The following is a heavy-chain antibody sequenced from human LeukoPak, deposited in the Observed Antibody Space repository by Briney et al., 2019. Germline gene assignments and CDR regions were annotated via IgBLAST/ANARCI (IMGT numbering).Heavy chain of an antibody. Sequence: GGSLRLSCAAPGFTFSSFGIHWVRQAPGKGLEWVALIWYDGSKKYYADSVKGRFTISRDDSKDTVYLQMNSLRAEDTAVYYCEKDFVLAAASNWFDPWGQGTLVTVSS. CDR2: IWYDGSKK. J-gene: IGHJ5*02. CDR1: GFTFSSFG. V-gene: IGHV3-33*03. D-gene: IGHD2-15*01. CDR3: EKDFVLAAASNWFDP.